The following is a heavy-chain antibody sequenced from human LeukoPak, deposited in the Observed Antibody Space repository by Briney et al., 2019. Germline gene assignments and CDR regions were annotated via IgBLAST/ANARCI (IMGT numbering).Heavy chain of an antibody. Sequence: ASVKVSCKSSGYTFTGYYVHWVRQAPGQGLEWMGWIYPYSGDTNYAQNFQGRVTMTRDTSISTAYMELSSLKSDDTAVYYCARDRNSGSSLDIWGQGTMLTVSS. CDR1: GYTFTGYY. CDR3: ARDRNSGSSLDI. V-gene: IGHV1-2*02. D-gene: IGHD6-6*01. J-gene: IGHJ3*02. CDR2: IYPYSGDT.